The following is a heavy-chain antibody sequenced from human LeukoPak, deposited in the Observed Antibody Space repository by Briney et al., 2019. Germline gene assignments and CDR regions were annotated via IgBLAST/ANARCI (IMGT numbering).Heavy chain of an antibody. V-gene: IGHV3-73*01. CDR3: TRLRAANTESYLYYYHGMDV. J-gene: IGHJ6*02. Sequence: GRTLTLSCAASGFPFRGSAIHWVRQASGKGLEWGGRLRSKADNYATTYAASVKDRFTISRDHSKNTAYLQINSLKTEDTAVYYCTRLRAANTESYLYYYHGMDVWGQGTTVTVSS. D-gene: IGHD1-26*01. CDR1: GFPFRGSA. CDR2: LRSKADNYAT.